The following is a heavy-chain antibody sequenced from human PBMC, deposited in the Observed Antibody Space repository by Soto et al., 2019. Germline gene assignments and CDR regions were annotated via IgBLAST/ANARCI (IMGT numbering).Heavy chain of an antibody. V-gene: IGHV4-31*03. D-gene: IGHD1-26*01. CDR1: GGSISSGGYY. CDR2: IYCSGST. J-gene: IGHJ6*02. CDR3: ASANYPGGGMDV. Sequence: PSETLSLTCTVSGGSISSGGYYWSWIRQHPGKGLEWIGYIYCSGSTYYNPSLKSRVTISVDTSKNQFSLKLSSVTAADTAVYYCASANYPGGGMDVWGQGTTVTVSS.